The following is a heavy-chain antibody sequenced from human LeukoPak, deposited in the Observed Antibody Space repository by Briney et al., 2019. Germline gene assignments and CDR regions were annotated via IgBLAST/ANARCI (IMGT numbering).Heavy chain of an antibody. CDR1: GGSISSYY. J-gene: IGHJ2*01. Sequence: PSETLSLTCTVSGGSISSYYWSWIRQPPGKGLEWIGSIYYSGSTNYNPSLKSRVTISVDMSQNHFSLKLSSVTAADAAVYYCARDRDSWKPYWYFDLWGRGTLVTVSS. CDR2: IYYSGST. D-gene: IGHD5-24*01. CDR3: ARDRDSWKPYWYFDL. V-gene: IGHV4-59*01.